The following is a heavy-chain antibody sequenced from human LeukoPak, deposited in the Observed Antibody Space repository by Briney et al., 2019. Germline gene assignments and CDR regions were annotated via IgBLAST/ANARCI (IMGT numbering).Heavy chain of an antibody. D-gene: IGHD3-3*01. Sequence: PSETLSLTCTVSGDSISNYYWSWIRQPPGKGLEWIGYIYYSGSTNYNPSLESRVTMSVDTSKNQISLRLSSVTAADMAVYYCARSYDSWSGYFSWGQGTLVTVSS. CDR1: GDSISNYY. CDR2: IYYSGST. J-gene: IGHJ5*02. CDR3: ARSYDSWSGYFS. V-gene: IGHV4-59*01.